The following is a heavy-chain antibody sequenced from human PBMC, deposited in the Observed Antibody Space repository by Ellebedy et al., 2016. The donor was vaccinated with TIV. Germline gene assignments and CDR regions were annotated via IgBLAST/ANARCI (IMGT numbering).Heavy chain of an antibody. CDR3: AKERHPRHPRWMGPTYLDY. CDR1: AFTFSAYG. J-gene: IGHJ4*02. CDR2: ISHDGSKT. D-gene: IGHD4-23*01. V-gene: IGHV3-30*18. Sequence: PGGSLRLSCTASAFTFSAYGMHWVRQAPGNGLEWVAVISHDGSKTYYADSVQGRFTISRDNSHTTLYLQMTSLRTEHTAVYYCAKERHPRHPRWMGPTYLDYWGQGTLVAVSS.